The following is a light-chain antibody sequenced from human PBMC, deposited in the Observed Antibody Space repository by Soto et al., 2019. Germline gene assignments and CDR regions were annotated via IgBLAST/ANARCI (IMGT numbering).Light chain of an antibody. CDR2: DAS. V-gene: IGKV3-11*01. Sequence: EIVLTQSPATLSLSPGDRATLSCRASQSVSSYLAWYQQKPGQAPRLLIYDASNRATGIPARFSGSGSGTDFTLTISSLEPEDFAVYYCQQSSNWPRTFGQGTKLEIK. CDR1: QSVSSY. J-gene: IGKJ2*01. CDR3: QQSSNWPRT.